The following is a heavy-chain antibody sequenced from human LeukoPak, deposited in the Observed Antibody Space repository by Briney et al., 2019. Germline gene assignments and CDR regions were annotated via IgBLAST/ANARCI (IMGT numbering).Heavy chain of an antibody. J-gene: IGHJ4*02. Sequence: GGSLRLSCAASGFTFSSYAMHWVRQAPGKGLEWVAVISYDGSNKYYADSVKGRFTISRDNSKNTLYLQMNSLRAEDTAVYYCARDAGGSYRNNAFDYWGQGTLVTVSS. V-gene: IGHV3-30-3*01. CDR2: ISYDGSNK. D-gene: IGHD1-26*01. CDR3: ARDAGGSYRNNAFDY. CDR1: GFTFSSYA.